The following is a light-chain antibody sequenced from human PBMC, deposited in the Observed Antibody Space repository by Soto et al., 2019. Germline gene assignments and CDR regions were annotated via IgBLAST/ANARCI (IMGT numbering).Light chain of an antibody. CDR2: EVS. CDR3: RSYTSRPRDV. Sequence: QSALTQPASVSGSPGQSITISCTGTSSDVGGYNYVSWYQQHPGKAPKLMIYEVSNRPSGVSNRFSGSKSGNTASLTISGLQAEDEADYYCRSYTSRPRDVFGTGTKVTVL. V-gene: IGLV2-14*01. CDR1: SSDVGGYNY. J-gene: IGLJ1*01.